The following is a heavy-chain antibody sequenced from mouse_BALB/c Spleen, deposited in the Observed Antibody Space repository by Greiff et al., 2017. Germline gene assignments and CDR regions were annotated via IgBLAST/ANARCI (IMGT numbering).Heavy chain of an antibody. CDR3: ARDRDTTRAMDY. D-gene: IGHD1-1*01. J-gene: IGHJ4*01. Sequence: EVQGVESGGGLVKPGGSLKLSCAASGFTFSSYAMSWVRQSPEKRLEWVAEISSGGSYTYYPDTVTGRFTISRDNAKNTLYLEMSSLRSEDTAMYYCARDRDTTRAMDYWGQGTSVTVSS. CDR2: ISSGGSYT. CDR1: GFTFSSYA. V-gene: IGHV5-9-4*01.